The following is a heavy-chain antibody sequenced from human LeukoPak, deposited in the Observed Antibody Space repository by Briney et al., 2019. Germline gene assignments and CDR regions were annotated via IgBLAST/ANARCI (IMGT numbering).Heavy chain of an antibody. Sequence: PSETLSLTCTVSGGSISSYDWSWIRQPPGKGLEWIGYIYYSGSTNYNPSLKSRVTISVDASNNQFSLKLSSVTAADTAVYYCASWFGCSSTSCYPSYYYMDVWGKGTTVTVSS. V-gene: IGHV4-59*01. CDR3: ASWFGCSSTSCYPSYYYMDV. CDR2: IYYSGST. D-gene: IGHD2-2*01. CDR1: GGSISSYD. J-gene: IGHJ6*03.